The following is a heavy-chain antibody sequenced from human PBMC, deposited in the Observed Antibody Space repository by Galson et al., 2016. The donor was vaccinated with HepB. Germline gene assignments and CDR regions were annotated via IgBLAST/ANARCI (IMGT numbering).Heavy chain of an antibody. CDR2: IFYGARHT. D-gene: IGHD1-14*01. J-gene: IGHJ3*02. Sequence: SETLSLTCAVSGGSISSDNWWSWVRQPPGKGLEWIGYIFYGARHTNYNPSLKSRVSISADTSKNQFSLKLISVTAADTAVYYCARVRPSNHGVGPFDMWGQGTMVTISS. CDR3: ARVRPSNHGVGPFDM. CDR1: GGSISSDNW. V-gene: IGHV4-4*02.